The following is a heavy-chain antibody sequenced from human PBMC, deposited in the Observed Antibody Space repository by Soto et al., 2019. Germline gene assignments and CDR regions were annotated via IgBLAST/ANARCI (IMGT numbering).Heavy chain of an antibody. V-gene: IGHV1-58*01. CDR3: AAIRWGWLRIEAFGI. CDR2: IVVGSGNT. CDR1: GFTFTSSA. J-gene: IGHJ3*02. Sequence: SVKFSCKASGFTFTSSAVQWVRQARGQRLEWIGWIVVGSGNTNYAQKFQERVTITRDMSTSTAYMELSSLRSEDTAGYYCAAIRWGWLRIEAFGIEGQGKRATV. D-gene: IGHD5-12*01.